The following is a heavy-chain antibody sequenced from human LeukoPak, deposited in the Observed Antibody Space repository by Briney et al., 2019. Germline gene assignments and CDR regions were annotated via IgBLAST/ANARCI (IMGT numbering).Heavy chain of an antibody. J-gene: IGHJ4*02. CDR1: GGTFSSYA. CDR2: IIPIFGTA. V-gene: IGHV1-69*13. D-gene: IGHD6-13*01. CDR3: GIAAASEDFDY. Sequence: ASVKVSCKASGGTFSSYAISWVRQAPGRGLEWMGGIIPIFGTANYAQKFQGRVTITADESTSTAYMELSSLRSEDTAVYYCGIAAASEDFDYWGQGTLVTVSS.